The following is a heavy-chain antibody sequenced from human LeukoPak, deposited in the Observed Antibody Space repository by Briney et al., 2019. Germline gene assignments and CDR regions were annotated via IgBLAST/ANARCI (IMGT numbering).Heavy chain of an antibody. CDR3: ARMAVYYDSSGSLPWFDY. V-gene: IGHV4-4*07. J-gene: IGHJ4*02. CDR1: GGSISSYY. Sequence: KTSETLSLTCTVSGGSISSYYWSWIRQPAGKGLEWIGRIYTSGSTSYNPSLKSRVTMSVDTSKNQFSLKLSSVTAADTAVYYCARMAVYYDSSGSLPWFDYWGQGTLVTVSS. D-gene: IGHD3-22*01. CDR2: IYTSGST.